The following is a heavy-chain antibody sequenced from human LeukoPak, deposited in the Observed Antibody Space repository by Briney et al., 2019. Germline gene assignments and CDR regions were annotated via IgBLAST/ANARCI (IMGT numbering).Heavy chain of an antibody. D-gene: IGHD1-26*01. CDR2: ISSSSSYI. CDR3: ARDQSLLVGARYYFDY. Sequence: GGSLRLSCAASGFTFSSYSMNWVRQAPGKGLEWVSSISSSSSYIYYADSVKGRFTISRDNAKNSLYLQMNSLRAEHTAVYYCARDQSLLVGARYYFDYWGQGTLVTVSS. V-gene: IGHV3-21*01. CDR1: GFTFSSYS. J-gene: IGHJ4*02.